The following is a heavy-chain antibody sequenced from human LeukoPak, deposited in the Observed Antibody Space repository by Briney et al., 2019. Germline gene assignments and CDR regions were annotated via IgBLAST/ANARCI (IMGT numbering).Heavy chain of an antibody. V-gene: IGHV1-18*01. Sequence: ASVKVSCKASGYTFTSYDINWVRQATGQGLEWMGWISAYNGNTNYAQKLQGRVTVTTDTSTSTAYMELRSLRSDDTAVYYCARGSYYGSGSYYLNWFDPWGQGTLVTVSS. CDR2: ISAYNGNT. J-gene: IGHJ5*02. CDR3: ARGSYYGSGSYYLNWFDP. D-gene: IGHD3-10*01. CDR1: GYTFTSYD.